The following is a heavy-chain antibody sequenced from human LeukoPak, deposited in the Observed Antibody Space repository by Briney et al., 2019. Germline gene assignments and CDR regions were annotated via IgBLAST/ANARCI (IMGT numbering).Heavy chain of an antibody. CDR2: ISYDGSNK. CDR1: GFTFNSYA. Sequence: GGSLRLSCAASGFTFNSYAMHWVRQAPGKGLEWVAVISYDGSNKYFADSVRGRFTISRDNSKNTLYLQMNSLRVEDTAVYYCAREPLVWGQGTPVTVSS. V-gene: IGHV3-30-3*01. J-gene: IGHJ4*02. D-gene: IGHD6-6*01. CDR3: AREPLV.